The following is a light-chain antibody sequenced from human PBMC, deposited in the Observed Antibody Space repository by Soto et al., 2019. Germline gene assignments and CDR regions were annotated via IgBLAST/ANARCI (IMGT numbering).Light chain of an antibody. Sequence: EKVMTQSPAPLSMSPGDRATLSCRSSQSVSNFVARCQQKPGQTPRLLLYGASTRATGIPARISASGSGTEITLTISRLQSEDFAVYYCQQYSNWPSWTFGQGTKVEVK. J-gene: IGKJ1*01. CDR1: QSVSNF. V-gene: IGKV3-15*01. CDR2: GAS. CDR3: QQYSNWPSWT.